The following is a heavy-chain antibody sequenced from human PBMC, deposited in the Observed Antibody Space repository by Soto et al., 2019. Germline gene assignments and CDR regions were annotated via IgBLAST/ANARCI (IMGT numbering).Heavy chain of an antibody. D-gene: IGHD6-13*01. CDR2: IFAGGGT. V-gene: IGHV3-53*04. Sequence: GGSLRLSCAASGFTVSNNYMSWVRQAPGKGLEWVSVIFAGGGTYYADSVKGRFAISRHNSKNTLYLQMNSLRAEDTAVYYCARRQTSPPLRGAAPAKGWMDFWGQGSRVT. J-gene: IGHJ6*01. CDR3: ARRQTSPPLRGAAPAKGWMDF. CDR1: GFTVSNNY.